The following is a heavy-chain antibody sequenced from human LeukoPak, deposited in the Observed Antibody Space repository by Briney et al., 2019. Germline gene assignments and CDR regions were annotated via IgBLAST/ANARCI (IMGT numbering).Heavy chain of an antibody. CDR2: ISSNGGST. CDR3: ARDSITVSVGAFDI. J-gene: IGHJ3*02. Sequence: GGSLRLSCAASGFXFSHYAMHWVRQAPGKGLEYVSAISSNGGSTYYANSVKGRFTISRDNSKNTLYLQMGSLRAEDMGVYYCARDSITVSVGAFDIWGQGTMVIVSS. CDR1: GFXFSHYA. D-gene: IGHD2-2*01. V-gene: IGHV3-64*01.